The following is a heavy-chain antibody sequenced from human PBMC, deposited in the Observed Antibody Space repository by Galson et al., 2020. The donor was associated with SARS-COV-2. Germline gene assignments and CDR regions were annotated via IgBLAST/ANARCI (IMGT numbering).Heavy chain of an antibody. CDR3: ARGDYDSLR. V-gene: IGHV3-53*01. J-gene: IGHJ4*02. CDR2: IYSGGST. CDR1: GFTDRSNH. Sequence: GGSLRLSCATSGFTDRSNHMSWVRLAPGKGLEWVSVIYSGGSTYYADSVKGRFTISRDNSKNTLYLQMNSLRAEDTAVYYCARGDYDSLRWGQGTLVTVSS. D-gene: IGHD3-22*01.